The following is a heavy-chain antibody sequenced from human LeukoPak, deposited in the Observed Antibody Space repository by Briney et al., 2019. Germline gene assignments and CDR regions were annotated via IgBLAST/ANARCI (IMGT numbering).Heavy chain of an antibody. V-gene: IGHV1-2*02. D-gene: IGHD2-2*01. CDR2: INPNSGGT. CDR3: ARDRIGCSSTSCYGGAGWDAFDI. Sequence: ASVKVSCKASGYTFTGYYMHWVRQAPGQGLKWMGWINPNSGGTNYAQKFQGRVTMTRDTSISTAYMELSRLRSDDTAVYYCARDRIGCSSTSCYGGAGWDAFDIWGQGTMVTVSS. CDR1: GYTFTGYY. J-gene: IGHJ3*02.